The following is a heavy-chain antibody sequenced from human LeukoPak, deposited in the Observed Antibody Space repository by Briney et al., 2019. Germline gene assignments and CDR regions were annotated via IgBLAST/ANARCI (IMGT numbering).Heavy chain of an antibody. CDR2: ISSSGSTI. D-gene: IGHD4-23*01. CDR3: ARETDHGGKYVIDM. J-gene: IGHJ3*02. V-gene: IGHV3-11*01. Sequence: PGGSLRLSCAASGFTFSDYYMSWIRQAPGKGLEWVSYISSSGSTIYYADSVKGRFTISRDNAKNSLYLQMNSLRAEDTAVYYCARETDHGGKYVIDMWGQGTMVTVSS. CDR1: GFTFSDYY.